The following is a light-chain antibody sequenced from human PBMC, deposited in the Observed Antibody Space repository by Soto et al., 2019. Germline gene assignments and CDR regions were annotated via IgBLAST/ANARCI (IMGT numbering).Light chain of an antibody. CDR1: QSLLHSNGNTY. Sequence: DVVMTQSPLSLPVTPGEPASISCRSSQSLLHSNGNTYLDWYLQKPGQSPQLLIYLGSNRASGVPDRFGGSGSGTDFTLKISRVEAEDVGVYYCMQALQTPFTFGGGTKVEIK. V-gene: IGKV2-28*01. J-gene: IGKJ4*01. CDR2: LGS. CDR3: MQALQTPFT.